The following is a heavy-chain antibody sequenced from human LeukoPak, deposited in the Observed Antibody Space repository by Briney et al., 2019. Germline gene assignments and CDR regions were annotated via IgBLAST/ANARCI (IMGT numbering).Heavy chain of an antibody. CDR2: IYSGGST. J-gene: IGHJ4*02. Sequence: PGGSLRLSCAASGFTFSSYAMHWVRQAPGKGLEWVSVIYSGGSTYYADSVKGRFTISRDNSKNTLYLQMNSLRAEDTAVYYCARDRAGIAVAGYFDYWGQGTLVTVSS. D-gene: IGHD6-19*01. CDR3: ARDRAGIAVAGYFDY. CDR1: GFTFSSYA. V-gene: IGHV3-66*01.